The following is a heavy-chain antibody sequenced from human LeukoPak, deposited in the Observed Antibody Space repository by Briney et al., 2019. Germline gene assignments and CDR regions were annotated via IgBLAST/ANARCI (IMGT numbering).Heavy chain of an antibody. D-gene: IGHD3-22*01. V-gene: IGHV3-73*01. CDR2: IRSKANSYAT. J-gene: IGHJ4*02. CDR1: GFTFSGSA. CDR3: TRHNYYDSSGLFDY. Sequence: GGSLRLSCAASGFTFSGSAMHWVRQASGKGLEWVGRIRSKANSYATAYAASVKGRFTISRDDSKNTAYLQMNSLKTEDTAVHYCTRHNYYDSSGLFDYWGQGTLVTVSS.